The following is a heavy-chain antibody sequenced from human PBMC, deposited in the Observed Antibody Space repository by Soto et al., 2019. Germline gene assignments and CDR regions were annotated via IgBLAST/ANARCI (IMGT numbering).Heavy chain of an antibody. V-gene: IGHV3-11*06. J-gene: IGHJ3*02. Sequence: SGGSLRLSCAASGFTFSDYYMSWIRQAPGKGLEWVSYISSSSSYTNYADSVKGRFTISRDNAKNSLYLQMNGLRAEDTAVYYCARDLEYYDILTGYTATYAFDIWGQGTMVTVSS. CDR1: GFTFSDYY. CDR2: ISSSSSYT. CDR3: ARDLEYYDILTGYTATYAFDI. D-gene: IGHD3-9*01.